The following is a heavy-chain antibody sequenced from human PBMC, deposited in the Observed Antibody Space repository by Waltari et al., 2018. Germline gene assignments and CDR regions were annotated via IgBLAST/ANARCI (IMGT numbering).Heavy chain of an antibody. J-gene: IGHJ6*02. D-gene: IGHD6-13*01. V-gene: IGHV1-8*01. CDR3: ARGTAAGRNYYYYGMDV. Sequence: QVQLVQSGAEVKKPGASVKVSCKASGYTFTSYDIHRVRQATGQGLEWMGWMNPNSGNTGYAQKFQGRVTMTRNTSISTAYMELSSLRSEDTAVYYCARGTAAGRNYYYYGMDVWGQGTTVTVSS. CDR2: MNPNSGNT. CDR1: GYTFTSYD.